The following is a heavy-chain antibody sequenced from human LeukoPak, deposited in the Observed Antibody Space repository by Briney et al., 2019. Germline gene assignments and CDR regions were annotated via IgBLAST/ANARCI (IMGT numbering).Heavy chain of an antibody. Sequence: PSETLSLTCAVYGGSFSGYYWSWIRQPPGKGLEWIGEINHSGSTNYNPSLKSRVTISVDTSKNQFSLKLSSVTAADTAVYYCARRARSGYYTHYYYYMDVWGKGTTVTVSS. D-gene: IGHD3-3*01. J-gene: IGHJ6*03. CDR3: ARRARSGYYTHYYYYMDV. CDR2: INHSGST. V-gene: IGHV4-34*01. CDR1: GGSFSGYY.